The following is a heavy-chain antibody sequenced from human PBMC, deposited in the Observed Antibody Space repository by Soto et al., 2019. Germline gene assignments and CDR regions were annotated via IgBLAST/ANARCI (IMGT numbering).Heavy chain of an antibody. D-gene: IGHD3-22*01. V-gene: IGHV4-61*08. CDR2: IYYSGAT. J-gene: IGHJ4*02. CDR1: GGSISSGGYY. Sequence: SETLSLTCTVSGGSISSGGYYWSWIRQHPGKGLEWIGYIYYSGATNSSPSLKSRVTISVDTSKNQFSLKLSSVTAADTAVYYCARDYDSSGYPRYYFDYWGQGTLVTVSS. CDR3: ARDYDSSGYPRYYFDY.